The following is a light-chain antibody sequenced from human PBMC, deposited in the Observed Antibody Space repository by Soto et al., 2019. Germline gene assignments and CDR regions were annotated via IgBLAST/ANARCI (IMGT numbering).Light chain of an antibody. V-gene: IGKV3-15*01. CDR2: GAS. Sequence: EIVLTQSPATLSLSPGERATLSCRASQSVSSYLAWYQQKPGQAPRLLIYGASTRATGIPARFSGSGSGTEFTLTISSLQSEDFAVYYCQHYNNWPPFTFGPGTKWIS. CDR3: QHYNNWPPFT. CDR1: QSVSSY. J-gene: IGKJ3*01.